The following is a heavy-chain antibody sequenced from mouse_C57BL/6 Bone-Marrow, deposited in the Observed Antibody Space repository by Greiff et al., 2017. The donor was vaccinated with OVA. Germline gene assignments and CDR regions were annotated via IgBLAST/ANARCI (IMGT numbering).Heavy chain of an antibody. J-gene: IGHJ2*01. Sequence: QVQLKESGPELVKPGASVKLSCKASGYTFTSYDINWVKQRPGQGLEWIGWIYPRDGSTKYNEKFTGKAPLTVDTSYSTAYMERNSLTYEDSAVYFCASPLTGTGFDYWGQGTTLTVSS. CDR2: IYPRDGST. D-gene: IGHD4-1*01. CDR1: GYTFTSYD. CDR3: ASPLTGTGFDY. V-gene: IGHV1-85*01.